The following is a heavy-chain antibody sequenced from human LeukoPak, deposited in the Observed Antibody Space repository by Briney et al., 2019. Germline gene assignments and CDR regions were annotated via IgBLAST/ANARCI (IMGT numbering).Heavy chain of an antibody. CDR1: GFSFSDSW. CDR3: TTYGSGRKFDY. J-gene: IGHJ4*02. D-gene: IGHD3-10*01. V-gene: IGHV3-15*04. CDR2: IESKTDGGTT. Sequence: GGSLRLSCAASGFSFSDSWMSWVRQIPGKGLEWVGRIESKTDGGTTDYAAPVKGRFTISRDDSTNTLYLQMNSLKSEDTAVYYCTTYGSGRKFDYWGQGILVTVSS.